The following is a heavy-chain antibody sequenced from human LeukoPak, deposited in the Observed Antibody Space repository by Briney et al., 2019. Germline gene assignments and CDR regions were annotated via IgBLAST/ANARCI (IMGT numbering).Heavy chain of an antibody. J-gene: IGHJ4*02. CDR1: GYSFTSYA. CDR2: INTGTGNP. D-gene: IGHD3-10*01. Sequence: GASVKVSCKTSGYSFTSYAMNWVRQAPGQGLEFMGWINTGTGNPTYAQSFTGRFVFSLDTSVSTAYLQISTLKPEDTAVYYCASFGAHSFDYWGQGTLVTVSS. V-gene: IGHV7-4-1*02. CDR3: ASFGAHSFDY.